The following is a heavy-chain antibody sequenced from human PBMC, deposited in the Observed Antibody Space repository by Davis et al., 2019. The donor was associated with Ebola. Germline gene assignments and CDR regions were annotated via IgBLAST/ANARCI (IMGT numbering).Heavy chain of an antibody. Sequence: GESLKISCAASGFTFSSYGMHWVRQAPGKGLEWVAVISYDGSNKYYADSVKGRFTISRDNSKNTLYLQMNSLRAEDTAVYYCAKEGRYTLDYWGQGTLVTVSS. D-gene: IGHD3-9*01. CDR1: GFTFSSYG. J-gene: IGHJ4*02. V-gene: IGHV3-30*18. CDR2: ISYDGSNK. CDR3: AKEGRYTLDY.